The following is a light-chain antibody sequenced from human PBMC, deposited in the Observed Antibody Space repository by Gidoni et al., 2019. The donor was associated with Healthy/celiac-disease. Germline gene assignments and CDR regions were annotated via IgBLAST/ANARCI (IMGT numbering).Light chain of an antibody. J-gene: IGLJ1*01. CDR2: EVS. CDR1: SRDVGGYNY. Sequence: QSALTQPASVSGSPGQSITISCTGTSRDVGGYNYVSWYQQHPGKAPKLMIYEVSNRPSGVSNRFCGSKSGNTASLTISGLQAEDEADYYCSSYTSSSTSYVFGTGTKVTVL. CDR3: SSYTSSSTSYV. V-gene: IGLV2-14*01.